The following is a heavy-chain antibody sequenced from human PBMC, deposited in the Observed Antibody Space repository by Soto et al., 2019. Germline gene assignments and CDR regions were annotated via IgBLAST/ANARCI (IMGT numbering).Heavy chain of an antibody. V-gene: IGHV3-33*08. J-gene: IGHJ5*02. CDR3: ARDFEDLGGGDP. Sequence: QVQLVESGGGVVQPGRSLRLSCAASGFTFSSYGMHWVRQAPGKGLEWVAVIRYDGSNTSYADSVKGRFTISRDKSKNRLYLQRNSLRAEEAAVYYCARDFEDLGGGDPGGQGTLVTVCS. D-gene: IGHD2-15*01. CDR2: IRYDGSNT. CDR1: GFTFSSYG.